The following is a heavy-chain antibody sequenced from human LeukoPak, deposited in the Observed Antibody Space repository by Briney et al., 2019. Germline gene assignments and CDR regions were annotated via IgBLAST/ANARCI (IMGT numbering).Heavy chain of an antibody. CDR2: IRSKAYGWTT. CDR3: TTYSGSYYGSHYYYYGMDV. CDR1: GFTFGDYA. J-gene: IGHJ6*02. Sequence: GGSLRLSCTASGFTFGDYAMSWFRQAPGKGLEWVGFIRSKAYGWTTEYAASVKGRFTISRDDSKSIAYLQMNSLKTEDTAVYYCTTYSGSYYGSHYYYYGMDVWGQGTTVTVSS. V-gene: IGHV3-49*03. D-gene: IGHD1-26*01.